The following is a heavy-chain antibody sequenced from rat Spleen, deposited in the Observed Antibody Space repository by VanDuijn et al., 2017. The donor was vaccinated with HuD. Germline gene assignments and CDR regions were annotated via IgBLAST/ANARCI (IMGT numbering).Heavy chain of an antibody. CDR3: VRQDTSGYSNWFAY. CDR2: ISPSGVT. CDR1: GFTFSDYY. V-gene: IGHV5-25*01. J-gene: IGHJ3*01. D-gene: IGHD4-3*01. Sequence: EVQLVESDGGLVQPGRSLKLSCAASGFTFSDYYMAWVRQAPTEGLEWVATISPSGVTYYRDSVKGRFTVSRENAKSTLYLLMDSLRSEDTATYYCVRQDTSGYSNWFAYWGQGTLVTVSS.